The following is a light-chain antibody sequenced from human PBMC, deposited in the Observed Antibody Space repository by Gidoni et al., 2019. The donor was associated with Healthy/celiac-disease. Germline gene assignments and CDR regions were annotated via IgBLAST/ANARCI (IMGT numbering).Light chain of an antibody. J-gene: IGLJ2*01. CDR1: SSNIGAGSG. CDR3: QSYDSSLSVVV. V-gene: IGLV1-40*01. Sequence: QSVLTQPPSVSGAPGQRVTIACTGSSSNIGAGSGVHWYQQLPGTAPKLLISGNSKRPSGVPDRFSGSKSGTSASLAITGLQAEDEADYYCQSYDSSLSVVVFGGGTKLTVL. CDR2: GNS.